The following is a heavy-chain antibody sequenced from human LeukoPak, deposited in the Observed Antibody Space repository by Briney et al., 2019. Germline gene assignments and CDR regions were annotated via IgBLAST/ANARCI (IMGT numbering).Heavy chain of an antibody. Sequence: SETLSLTCAVYGGSFSGYYWSWVRQPPRKGLEYIGYILTSGSTNYNPSLKSRVSISVDTSKNQFSLKLSSVTAADTAVYYCARLRVSGSYLYYFDNWGQGTLVTVSS. D-gene: IGHD1-26*01. V-gene: IGHV4-4*09. CDR1: GGSFSGYY. CDR2: ILTSGST. CDR3: ARLRVSGSYLYYFDN. J-gene: IGHJ4*02.